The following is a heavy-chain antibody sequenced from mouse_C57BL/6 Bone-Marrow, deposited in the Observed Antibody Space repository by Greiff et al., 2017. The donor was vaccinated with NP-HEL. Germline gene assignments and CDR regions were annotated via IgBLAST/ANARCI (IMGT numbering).Heavy chain of an antibody. CDR1: GFSLTSYG. CDR3: ASYYYGSSWFAY. Sequence: VQLQQSGPGLVQPSQSLSITCTVSGFSLTSYGVHWVRQPPGKGLAWLGVIWSGGSTDYNAAFISRLSISKDNSKSQVFFKMNSLQADDTAIYYCASYYYGSSWFAYWGQGTLVTVSA. D-gene: IGHD1-1*01. J-gene: IGHJ3*01. V-gene: IGHV2-4*01. CDR2: IWSGGST.